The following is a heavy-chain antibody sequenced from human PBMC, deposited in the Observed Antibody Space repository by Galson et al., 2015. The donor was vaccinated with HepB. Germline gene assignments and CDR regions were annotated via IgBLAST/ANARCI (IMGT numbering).Heavy chain of an antibody. V-gene: IGHV6-1*01. D-gene: IGHD6-13*01. CDR3: ARERKQQLGWLDP. J-gene: IGHJ5*02. CDR2: TYYRSKWYN. Sequence: CAISGDSVSSNIAAWNWIRQSPSRGLEWLGRTYYRSKWYNDYALSVKSRITINPDTSKNLFSLQLNSVTPDDTAVYYCARERKQQLGWLDPWVQGTLVTVSS. CDR1: GDSVSSNIAA.